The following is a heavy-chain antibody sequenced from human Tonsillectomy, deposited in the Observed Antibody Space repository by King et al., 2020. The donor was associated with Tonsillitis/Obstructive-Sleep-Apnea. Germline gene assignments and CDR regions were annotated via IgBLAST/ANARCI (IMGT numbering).Heavy chain of an antibody. D-gene: IGHD1-26*01. CDR2: IKSKTDGGTT. J-gene: IGHJ5*02. V-gene: IGHV3-15*07. Sequence: EGQLVQSGGGLVKPGGSLRLSCAASGFTFSNAWMNWVRQAPGKGLEWVGRIKSKTDGGTTDYAAPVKGRFTISRDDSKNTLYVQMNSLKTEDTAVYYCTTEQNSGSSWLRGFDPWGQGTLVTVSS. CDR1: GFTFSNAW. CDR3: TTEQNSGSSWLRGFDP.